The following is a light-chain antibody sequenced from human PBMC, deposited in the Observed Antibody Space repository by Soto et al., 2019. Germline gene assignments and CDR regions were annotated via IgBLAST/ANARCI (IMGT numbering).Light chain of an antibody. CDR3: QQLNSYPLT. V-gene: IGKV1-17*01. J-gene: IGKJ3*01. Sequence: DIQMTQSPSSLSASVGDRVTITCRASQSITTYLNWYQQNPGKAPKLLIYAASSLQSGVPSRFSGSGSGTQFTLTISSLQPEDFATYYCQQLNSYPLTFGPGTKVDIK. CDR2: AAS. CDR1: QSITTY.